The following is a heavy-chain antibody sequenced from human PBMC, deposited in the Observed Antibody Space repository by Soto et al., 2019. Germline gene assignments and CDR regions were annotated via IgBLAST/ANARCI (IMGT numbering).Heavy chain of an antibody. CDR1: GFTFSSYW. CDR2: INSDGSST. Sequence: GGSLRLSCAASGFTFSSYWMHWVRQAPGKGLVWVSRINSDGSSTSYADSVKGRFTISRDNAKNTLYLQMNSLRAEDTAVYYCARDEAFGLYIYYYYGMDVWGQGTTVTAP. D-gene: IGHD3-10*01. V-gene: IGHV3-74*01. CDR3: ARDEAFGLYIYYYYGMDV. J-gene: IGHJ6*02.